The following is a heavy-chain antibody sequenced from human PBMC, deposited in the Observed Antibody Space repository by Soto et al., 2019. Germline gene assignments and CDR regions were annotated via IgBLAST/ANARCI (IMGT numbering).Heavy chain of an antibody. CDR1: GFTFSSYA. CDR2: ISGSVGST. V-gene: IGHV3-23*01. D-gene: IGHD2-21*02. J-gene: IGHJ5*02. CDR3: AKDTKNIVVVTAIGRFDP. Sequence: XESLRLSCAASGFTFSSYAMSWVRQAPGKGLEWVSAISGSVGSTYYADSVKGRFTISRDNSKNTLYLQMNSLRAEDTAVYYCAKDTKNIVVVTAIGRFDPWGQGTLVTVSS.